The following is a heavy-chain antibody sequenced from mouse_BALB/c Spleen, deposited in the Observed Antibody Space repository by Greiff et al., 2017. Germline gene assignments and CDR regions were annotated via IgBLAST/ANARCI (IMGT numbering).Heavy chain of an antibody. J-gene: IGHJ4*01. CDR2: ISNGGGST. CDR1: GFTFSSYT. CDR3: ARHDGYYYYYAMDY. V-gene: IGHV5-12-2*01. D-gene: IGHD2-3*01. Sequence: EVNVVESGGGLVQPGGSLKLSCAASGFTFSSYTMSWVRQTPEKRLEWVAYISNGGGSTYYPDTVKGRFTISRDNAKNTLYLQMSSLKSEDTAMYYCARHDGYYYYYAMDYWGQGTSVTVSS.